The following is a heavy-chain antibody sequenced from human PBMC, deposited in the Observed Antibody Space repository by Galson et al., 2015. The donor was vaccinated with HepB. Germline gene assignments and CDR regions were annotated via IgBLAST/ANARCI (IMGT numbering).Heavy chain of an antibody. D-gene: IGHD6-6*01. CDR1: GYTFTSYG. Sequence: SVKVSCKASGYTFTSYGISWVRQAPGQGLEWMGWISAYNGNTYYAQKLQGRVTMTTDTSTSTAYMELRSLRSDDTAVYYCARAPYSSSSGRYAFDIWGQGTMVTVSS. J-gene: IGHJ3*02. CDR3: ARAPYSSSSGRYAFDI. CDR2: ISAYNGNT. V-gene: IGHV1-18*01.